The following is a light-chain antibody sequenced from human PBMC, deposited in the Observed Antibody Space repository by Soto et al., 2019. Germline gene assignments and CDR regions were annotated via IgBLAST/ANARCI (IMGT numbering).Light chain of an antibody. J-gene: IGLJ1*01. Sequence: QSVLTQPPCASGSPGQAVTIPCTGTSSDVGAYDHVSWYQQHPGKAPKLIIYELAKRPAGVPDRFSGSKSGNTASLTVSGLQAEDEADYFCSSDAGDHNYVFGTGTKV. CDR1: SSDVGAYDH. CDR3: SSDAGDHNYV. CDR2: ELA. V-gene: IGLV2-8*01.